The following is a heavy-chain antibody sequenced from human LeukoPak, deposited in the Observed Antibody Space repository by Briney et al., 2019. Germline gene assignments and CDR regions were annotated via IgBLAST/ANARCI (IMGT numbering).Heavy chain of an antibody. D-gene: IGHD5-12*01. J-gene: IGHJ6*03. V-gene: IGHV1-46*01. CDR3: ARDYSGYDYRYYYYYMDV. Sequence: ASVKVSCKASGYTFTSYYMHWVRQAPGQGPEWMGIINPSGGSTSYAQKFQGRVTMTRDMSTSTVYMELSSLRSEDTAVYYCARDYSGYDYRYYYYYMDVWGKGTTVTVSS. CDR2: INPSGGST. CDR1: GYTFTSYY.